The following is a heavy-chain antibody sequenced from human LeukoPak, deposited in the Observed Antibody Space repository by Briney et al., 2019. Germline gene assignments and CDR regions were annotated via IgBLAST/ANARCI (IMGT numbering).Heavy chain of an antibody. CDR3: ARGAKAPNYDFWSGPYYYYGMDV. CDR1: GYTFTSYD. J-gene: IGHJ6*02. V-gene: IGHV1-8*01. CDR2: MNPNSGNT. Sequence: ASVKVSCKASGYTFTSYDINWVRQAPGQGLEWMGWMNPNSGNTGYAQKFQGRVTMTRHTSISTAYMELSSLRSEDTAVYYCARGAKAPNYDFWSGPYYYYGMDVWGQGTTVTVSS. D-gene: IGHD3-3*01.